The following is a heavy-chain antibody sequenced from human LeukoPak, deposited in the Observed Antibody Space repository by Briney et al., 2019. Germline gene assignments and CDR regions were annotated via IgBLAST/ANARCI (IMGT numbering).Heavy chain of an antibody. CDR3: ARDLMGCSGGSCYNWFDP. CDR1: GGSISSGDYY. J-gene: IGHJ5*02. D-gene: IGHD2-15*01. Sequence: SETLSLTCTVSGGSISSGDYYWSWIRQPPGKGLEWIGYIYYSGSTYYNPSLKSRVTISEDTSKNQFSLKLSSVTAADTAVYYCARDLMGCSGGSCYNWFDPWGQGTLVTVSS. CDR2: IYYSGST. V-gene: IGHV4-30-4*01.